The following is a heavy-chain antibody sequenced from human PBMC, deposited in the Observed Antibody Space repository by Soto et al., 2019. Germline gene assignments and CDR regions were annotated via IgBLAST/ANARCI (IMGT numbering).Heavy chain of an antibody. D-gene: IGHD4-17*01. V-gene: IGHV3-43*01. Sequence: EVQLVESGGVVVQPGGSLRLSCAASGFTFDDYTMHWVRQAPGKGLEWVSLISWDGGSTYYADSVKGRFTISRDNSQNSLYLQMNSLRTEDTALYYCAKDKVSYDYGGNSGMDVWGQGTTVTVSS. CDR2: ISWDGGST. J-gene: IGHJ6*02. CDR1: GFTFDDYT. CDR3: AKDKVSYDYGGNSGMDV.